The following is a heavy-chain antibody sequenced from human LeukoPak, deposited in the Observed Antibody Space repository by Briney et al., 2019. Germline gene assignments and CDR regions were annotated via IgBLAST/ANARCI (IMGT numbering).Heavy chain of an antibody. CDR1: GGSISSGGYY. J-gene: IGHJ5*02. CDR2: IYYSGST. CDR3: SGNNVLLWFGELIP. V-gene: IGHV4-31*03. D-gene: IGHD3-10*01. Sequence: SETLSLTCTFSGGSISSGGYYGSWIRQHPGKGLEWIGYIYYSGSTYYNPSLKSRVTISVDTSKNQFSLKLSSVTAADTAVYYCSGNNVLLWFGELIPWGQGTLVTVSS.